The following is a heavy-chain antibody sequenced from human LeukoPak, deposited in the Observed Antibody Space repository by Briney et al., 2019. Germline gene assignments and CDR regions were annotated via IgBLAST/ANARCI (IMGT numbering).Heavy chain of an antibody. V-gene: IGHV3-21*01. D-gene: IGHD1-26*01. CDR1: GFTFSSYS. Sequence: GGSLRLSCAASGFTFSSYSMNWVRQAPGKGLEWVSSISSSSSYIYYADSVKGRFTISRDNAKNSLYLQMNSLRAEDTAVYYCARDLSGSYFADAFDIWGQGTMVTVSS. CDR2: ISSSSSYI. CDR3: ARDLSGSYFADAFDI. J-gene: IGHJ3*02.